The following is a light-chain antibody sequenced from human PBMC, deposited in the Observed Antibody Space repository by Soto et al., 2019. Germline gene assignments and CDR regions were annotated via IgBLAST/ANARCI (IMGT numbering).Light chain of an antibody. CDR3: SSYTSSSPYVV. V-gene: IGLV2-14*01. J-gene: IGLJ2*01. CDR1: SSDVGGYNY. Sequence: QSALTQPASVSGSPGQSITISCTGTSSDVGGYNYVSWYQQHPGKAPKLMIYDVSNRTSGVSNRFSGSKSGNTASLTISGRQAEDEADYYCSSYTSSSPYVVFGGGTKLTVL. CDR2: DVS.